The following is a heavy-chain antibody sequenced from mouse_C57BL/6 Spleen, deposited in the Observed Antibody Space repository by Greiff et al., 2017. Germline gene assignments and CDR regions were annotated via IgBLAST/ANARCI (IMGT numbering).Heavy chain of an antibody. V-gene: IGHV1-42*01. CDR2: INPSTGGT. D-gene: IGHD1-1*01. Sequence: VHVKQSGPELVKPGASVKISCKASGYSFTGYYMNWVKQSPEKSLEWIGEINPSTGGTTYNQKFKAKATLTVDKSSSTAYMQLKSLTSEDSAVYYCARWTTVAYYYAMDYWGQGTSVTVSS. CDR1: GYSFTGYY. CDR3: ARWTTVAYYYAMDY. J-gene: IGHJ4*01.